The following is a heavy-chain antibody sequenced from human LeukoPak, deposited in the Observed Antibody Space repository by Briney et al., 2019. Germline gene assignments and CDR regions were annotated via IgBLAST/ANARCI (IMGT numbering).Heavy chain of an antibody. Sequence: ASVKVSCKASGYTFTSYGISWVRQAPGQGLEWMGWISAYNGNTNYAQKLQGRVTMTTDTSTSTAYMELRSLRSDDTAVYYCARDMIRYCSSTSCIYEIWGQGTLVTVSS. CDR3: ARDMIRYCSSTSCIYEI. CDR1: GYTFTSYG. CDR2: ISAYNGNT. D-gene: IGHD2-2*01. V-gene: IGHV1-18*01. J-gene: IGHJ4*02.